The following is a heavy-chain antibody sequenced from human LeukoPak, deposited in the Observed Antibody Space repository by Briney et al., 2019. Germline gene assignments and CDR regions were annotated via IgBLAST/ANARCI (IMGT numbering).Heavy chain of an antibody. CDR2: ISYDGSNK. V-gene: IGHV3-30*04. Sequence: GRSLRLSCADSGFTFSSYAMHWVRQAPGKGLEWVAVISYDGSNKYYADSVKGRFTISRDNSKNTLYLQMNSLRAEDTAVYYCARGYSSSFWYYYYYGMDVWGQGTTVTVSS. D-gene: IGHD6-6*01. CDR1: GFTFSSYA. CDR3: ARGYSSSFWYYYYYGMDV. J-gene: IGHJ6*02.